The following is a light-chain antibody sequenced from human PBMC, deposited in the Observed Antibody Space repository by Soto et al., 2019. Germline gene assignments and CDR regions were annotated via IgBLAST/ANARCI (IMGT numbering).Light chain of an antibody. Sequence: QSVLTQPPSVSGAPGQRVTISCTGSSSNIGAGYDVHWYQQLPGTAPKLLIYGNSNRPSGVPDRFSGSKSGPSASLAITGLQAEDEADYYCQSYDSSLRGSRVFGTGTKLTVL. J-gene: IGLJ1*01. CDR2: GNS. CDR3: QSYDSSLRGSRV. CDR1: SSNIGAGYD. V-gene: IGLV1-40*01.